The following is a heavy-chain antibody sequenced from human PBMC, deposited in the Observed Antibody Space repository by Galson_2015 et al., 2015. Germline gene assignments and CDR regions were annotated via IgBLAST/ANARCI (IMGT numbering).Heavy chain of an antibody. D-gene: IGHD5-18*01. CDR2: ISSSSDYI. V-gene: IGHV3-21*01. Sequence: SLRLSCAASGFTFSTYRMNWVRQAPGKGLEWVSSISSSSDYIHYADSAKGRFTVSRDNAKNSLYLQMNSLRAEDTAVYYCARGNTAMVYTSGWKMDYWGQGTLVTVSS. CDR3: ARGNTAMVYTSGWKMDY. J-gene: IGHJ4*02. CDR1: GFTFSTYR.